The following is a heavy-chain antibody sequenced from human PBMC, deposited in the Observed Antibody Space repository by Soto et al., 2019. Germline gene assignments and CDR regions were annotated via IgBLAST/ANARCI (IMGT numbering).Heavy chain of an antibody. V-gene: IGHV1-69*06. Sequence: SVKVSCKASGGTFSSYAISWVRQAPGQGLEWMGGIIPIFGTANYAQKFQGRVTITADKSTSTAYMELSSVRSEDTAVYYCARQGLGARYVWGSQRYLPPFDFPGPAPLVTVSS. J-gene: IGHJ4*02. CDR1: GGTFSSYA. CDR2: IIPIFGTA. D-gene: IGHD3-16*02. CDR3: ARQGLGARYVWGSQRYLPPFDF.